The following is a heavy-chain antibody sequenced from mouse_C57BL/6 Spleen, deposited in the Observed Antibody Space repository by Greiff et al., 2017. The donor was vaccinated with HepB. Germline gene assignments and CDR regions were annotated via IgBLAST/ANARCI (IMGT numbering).Heavy chain of an antibody. CDR3: ARENYYGSSFYWYFDV. J-gene: IGHJ1*03. CDR1: GYSFTDYN. V-gene: IGHV1-39*01. D-gene: IGHD1-1*01. CDR2: INPNYGTT. Sequence: EVQLQQSGPELVKPGASVKISCKASGYSFTDYNMNWVKQSNGKSLEWIGVINPNYGTTSYNQKFKGKATLTVDKSSSTAYMQLNSLTSEDSAVYYCARENYYGSSFYWYFDVWGTGTTVTVSS.